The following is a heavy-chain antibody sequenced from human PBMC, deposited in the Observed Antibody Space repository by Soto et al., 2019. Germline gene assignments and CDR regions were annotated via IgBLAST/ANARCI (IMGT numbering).Heavy chain of an antibody. CDR3: ATVNTVTSYFFES. CDR2: INHSGDT. D-gene: IGHD4-17*01. CDR1: GGSFIVYY. J-gene: IGHJ4*01. Sequence: SETLSLTCTVHGGSFIVYYWSWIRQPPGKGLEWIGEINHSGDTNYNPSLKSRISISIDTSKNQFSLTVTSVTAADTALYYCATVNTVTSYFFESWGQGTLVTVSS. V-gene: IGHV4-34*01.